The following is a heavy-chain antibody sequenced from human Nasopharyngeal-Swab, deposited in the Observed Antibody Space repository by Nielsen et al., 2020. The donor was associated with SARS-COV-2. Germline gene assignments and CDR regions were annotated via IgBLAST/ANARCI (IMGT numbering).Heavy chain of an antibody. D-gene: IGHD3-22*01. V-gene: IGHV1-46*01. CDR1: GYTFTSYY. Sequence: ASVKVSCKASGYTFTSYYMHWVRQAPGQGLEWMGIINPSGGSTSYAQKFQGRVTMTRDTSTSTVYMELSSLRSEDTAVYYCARYYREGSGYLYYGMDVWGQGTTVTVSS. CDR3: ARYYREGSGYLYYGMDV. J-gene: IGHJ6*02. CDR2: INPSGGST.